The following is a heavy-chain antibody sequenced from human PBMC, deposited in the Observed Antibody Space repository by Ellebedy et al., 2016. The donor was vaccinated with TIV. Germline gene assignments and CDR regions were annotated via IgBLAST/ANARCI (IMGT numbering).Heavy chain of an antibody. Sequence: GESLKISCKASGYSFTNHWIGWVRQMPGKGLEWVGIIYPDDSDTRYSPSFQGQVTISADKSSTTAYLQWNSLKASDTAIYFCPRHSPTYPVCDGIDHWGQGTLVTVSS. CDR3: PRHSPTYPVCDGIDH. V-gene: IGHV5-51*01. J-gene: IGHJ4*02. CDR2: IYPDDSDT. D-gene: IGHD2-21*02. CDR1: GYSFTNHW.